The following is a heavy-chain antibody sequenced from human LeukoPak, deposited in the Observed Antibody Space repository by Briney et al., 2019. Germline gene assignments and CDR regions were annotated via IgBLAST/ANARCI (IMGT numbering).Heavy chain of an antibody. J-gene: IGHJ4*02. D-gene: IGHD3-3*01. CDR3: ARGATIFGVAEEYYFDY. V-gene: IGHV3-53*01. CDR1: GFTVSSNY. Sequence: PGGSLILSCAASGFTVSSNYMSRVRQAPGKGLEGVSVSYSGGSTYYADSVKGRFTISRDNSKNTLYLQMNSLRAEDTAVYYCARGATIFGVAEEYYFDYWGREPWSPSPQ. CDR2: SYSGGST.